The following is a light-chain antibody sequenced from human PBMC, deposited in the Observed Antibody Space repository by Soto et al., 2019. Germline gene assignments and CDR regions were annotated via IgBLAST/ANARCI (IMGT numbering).Light chain of an antibody. CDR2: DAS. V-gene: IGKV1-5*01. Sequence: DLRMTQSPSTLAASVGDRVTIACRASQNIDHWLAWYQLKPGKAPKFLIYDASILESGVPSRFSGSGSGTEFTLTISSLQPDDFATYYCQRYNSNSRTFGQGTRVELK. J-gene: IGKJ1*01. CDR1: QNIDHW. CDR3: QRYNSNSRT.